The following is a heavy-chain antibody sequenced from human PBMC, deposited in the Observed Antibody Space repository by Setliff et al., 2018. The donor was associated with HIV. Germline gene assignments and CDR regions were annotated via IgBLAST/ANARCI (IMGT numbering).Heavy chain of an antibody. CDR2: IYYTGST. Sequence: SETLSLTCSVTGGSIINYFWAWIRQPPGKGLEYIGNIYYTGSTHHNPSLESRVATSVDTSKNQFSLKLSSVTAADTAVYYCARGMIWGAYYYYLDVWGNGTTVTVSS. D-gene: IGHD3-16*01. CDR3: ARGMIWGAYYYYLDV. CDR1: GGSIINYF. J-gene: IGHJ6*03. V-gene: IGHV4-39*01.